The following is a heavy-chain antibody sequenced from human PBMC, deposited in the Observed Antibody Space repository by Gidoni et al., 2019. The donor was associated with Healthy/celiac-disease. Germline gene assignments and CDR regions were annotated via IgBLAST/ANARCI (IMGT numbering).Heavy chain of an antibody. Sequence: EVQLVESGGGLVKPGGSLRLSCAASGFTFSSYSMNLVRQAPGKGLEWVSSISSSSSYIYYADSVKGRFTISRDNAKNSLYLQMNSLRAEDTAVYYCARDLISDIVVVVAAPGDGMDVWGQGTTVTVSS. J-gene: IGHJ6*02. D-gene: IGHD2-15*01. CDR1: GFTFSSYS. CDR3: ARDLISDIVVVVAAPGDGMDV. CDR2: ISSSSSYI. V-gene: IGHV3-21*01.